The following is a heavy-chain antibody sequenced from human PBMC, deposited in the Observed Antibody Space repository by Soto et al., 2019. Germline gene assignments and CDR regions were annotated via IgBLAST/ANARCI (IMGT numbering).Heavy chain of an antibody. CDR2: ISGSGGST. J-gene: IGHJ4*02. CDR1: GFTFSSYA. Sequence: QLLEAGGGLVQPGGSLRLSCAASGFTFSSYAMSWVRQAPGKGLEWVSAISGSGGSTYYADSVKGRFTLSRDNSKNTLYLQMNSLRAEDTAVYYCAKDLDYYGSGSRFDYWGQGTLVTVSS. CDR3: AKDLDYYGSGSRFDY. D-gene: IGHD3-10*01. V-gene: IGHV3-23*01.